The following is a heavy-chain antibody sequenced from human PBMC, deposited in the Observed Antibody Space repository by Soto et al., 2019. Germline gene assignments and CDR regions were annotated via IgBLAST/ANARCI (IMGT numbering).Heavy chain of an antibody. CDR3: ARDGVAAGNINFDY. J-gene: IGHJ4*01. V-gene: IGHV1-3*01. CDR1: GSMFTNSA. D-gene: IGHD6-19*01. CDR2: ISGDSGNT. Sequence: WAPVTLSCTASGSMFTNSAMHWVRQAPGQRLEWMGWISGDSGNTKYSPKLQDRVTITRDTSASTAYMELSSLRSEDTALYYCARDGVAAGNINFDYWGQGTLVTVSA.